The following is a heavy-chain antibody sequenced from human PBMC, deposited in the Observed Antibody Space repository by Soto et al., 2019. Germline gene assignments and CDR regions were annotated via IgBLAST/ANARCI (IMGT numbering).Heavy chain of an antibody. CDR3: AREFAVPAATAGVGYYYYGMDV. CDR2: IYSGGST. J-gene: IGHJ6*02. Sequence: EVQLVESGGGLVQPGGSLRLSCAASGFTVSSNYMSWVRQAPGKGLEWVSVIYSGGSTYYADSVKGRFTISRHNSKNTLYLQMNSLRAEDTAGYYCAREFAVPAATAGVGYYYYGMDVWGQGTTVTVSS. CDR1: GFTVSSNY. D-gene: IGHD2-2*01. V-gene: IGHV3-53*04.